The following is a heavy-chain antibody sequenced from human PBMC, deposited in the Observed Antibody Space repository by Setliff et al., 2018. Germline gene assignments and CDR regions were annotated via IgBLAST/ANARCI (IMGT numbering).Heavy chain of an antibody. Sequence: SETLSLTCAVSGFSISSGYYWGWIRQPPGKGLEWIVNIHHSGKAYYNPSLKSRVTMSVDTSKNHVSLKLSSVTAADTAVYYCARHGGYTTTWYWGTFDYWGQGSPVTVSS. CDR2: IHHSGKA. V-gene: IGHV4-38-2*01. CDR1: GFSISSGYY. D-gene: IGHD2-8*02. J-gene: IGHJ4*02. CDR3: ARHGGYTTTWYWGTFDY.